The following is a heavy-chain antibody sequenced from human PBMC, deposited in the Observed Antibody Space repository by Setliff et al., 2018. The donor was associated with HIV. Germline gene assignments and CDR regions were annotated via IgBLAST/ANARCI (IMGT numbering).Heavy chain of an antibody. CDR1: GYAISSGYY. Sequence: SETLSLTCAVSGYAISSGYYWGWIRQPPGKGLEWIGSIYHSGSTYYNPSLKSRVTISVDTSNNQFSLKLSSVTAADTAVYYCARQQHSSDLKIWNYWGQGTLVTVSS. CDR3: ARQQHSSDLKIWNY. CDR2: IYHSGST. J-gene: IGHJ4*02. D-gene: IGHD6-13*01. V-gene: IGHV4-38-2*01.